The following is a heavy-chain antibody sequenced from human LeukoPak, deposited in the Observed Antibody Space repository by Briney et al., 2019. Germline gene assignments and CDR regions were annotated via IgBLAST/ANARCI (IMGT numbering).Heavy chain of an antibody. CDR2: INHSGST. J-gene: IGHJ6*02. CDR3: ARGGFTMVRGVIGAYYYHGMDV. CDR1: GGSFSGYY. D-gene: IGHD3-10*01. V-gene: IGHV4-34*01. Sequence: SETLSLTCAVYGGSFSGYYWGWIRQPPGKGLEWIGEINHSGSTNYNPSLKSRVTISVDTSKNQFSLKLSSVTAADTAVYYCARGGFTMVRGVIGAYYYHGMDVWGQGTTVTVSS.